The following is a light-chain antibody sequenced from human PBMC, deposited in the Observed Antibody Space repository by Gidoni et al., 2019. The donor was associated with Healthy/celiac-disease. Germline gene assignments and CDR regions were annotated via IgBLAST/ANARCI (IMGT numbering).Light chain of an antibody. V-gene: IGKV3-20*01. CDR3: QQYGSSPWT. CDR2: GAS. Sequence: ELVLTQSPGTLSLSPGERATLSCRASQSVSSSYLAWYQQKPGQAPRLLIYGASSRATGSPDRFSGSGYGTDFTLTISRLEPEDFAVYYCQQYGSSPWTFGQGTKVEIK. CDR1: QSVSSSY. J-gene: IGKJ1*01.